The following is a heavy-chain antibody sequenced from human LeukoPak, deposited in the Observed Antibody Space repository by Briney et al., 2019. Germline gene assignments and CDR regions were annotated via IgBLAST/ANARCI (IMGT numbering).Heavy chain of an antibody. D-gene: IGHD4-17*01. Sequence: ASVKVSCKASGYTFTSYGISWVRQAPGQGLEWMGWISAYNGNTNYAQKLQGRVTMTTDTSTSTAYMELRSLRSDDTAVYYCAGPTVTGNYYGMNVWGQGTTVTVSS. CDR2: ISAYNGNT. J-gene: IGHJ6*02. V-gene: IGHV1-18*01. CDR3: AGPTVTGNYYGMNV. CDR1: GYTFTSYG.